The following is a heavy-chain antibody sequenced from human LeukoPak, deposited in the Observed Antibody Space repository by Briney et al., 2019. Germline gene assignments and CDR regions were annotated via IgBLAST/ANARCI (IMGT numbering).Heavy chain of an antibody. J-gene: IGHJ4*02. Sequence: GGSLRLSCAASGFTVSSNYMSWVRQAPGKGLEWVSVIYSGGSTYYADSVKGRFTISRDNSKNTLYLQMNSLRAEDTAVYYCASTGVYSSGPGSYFGYWGQGTLVTVSS. V-gene: IGHV3-66*01. CDR3: ASTGVYSSGPGSYFGY. CDR1: GFTVSSNY. CDR2: IYSGGST. D-gene: IGHD3-22*01.